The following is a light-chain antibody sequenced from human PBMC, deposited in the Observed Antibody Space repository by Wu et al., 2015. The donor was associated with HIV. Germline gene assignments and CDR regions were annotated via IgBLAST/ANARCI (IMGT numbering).Light chain of an antibody. CDR3: QQYGSSPYT. J-gene: IGKJ2*01. CDR1: QTVSNTY. CDR2: GTS. Sequence: EIVLTQSPGTLSLSPGERATLSYRASQTVSNTYLAWYQQKPGQAPRLLIYGTSSRATGIPDRFSGSGSGTDFTLTISRLEPEDFAVYYCQQYGSSPYTFGQGTKLEIK. V-gene: IGKV3-20*01.